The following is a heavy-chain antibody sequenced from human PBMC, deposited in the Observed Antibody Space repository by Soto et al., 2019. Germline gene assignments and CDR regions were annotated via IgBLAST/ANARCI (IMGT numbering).Heavy chain of an antibody. Sequence: EVQLLESGGGLVQPGGSLRLSFVTSGFTFSTYAMNWVRQAPGKGLEWVSAIGGGSLNIYYADSVKGRFTISRDNSKNTLYLQMNSRRAEDTAIYSCAKPSQGWLQSFHWCQGTLVTVSS. CDR2: IGGGSLNI. CDR3: AKPSQGWLQSFH. J-gene: IGHJ4*02. CDR1: GFTFSTYA. D-gene: IGHD6-19*01. V-gene: IGHV3-23*01.